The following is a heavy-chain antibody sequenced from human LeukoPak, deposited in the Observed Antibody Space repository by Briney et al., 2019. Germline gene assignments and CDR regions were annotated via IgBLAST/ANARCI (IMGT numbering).Heavy chain of an antibody. CDR3: ASFLPMVKDRRAY. CDR1: GGTFSSYA. D-gene: IGHD5-18*01. Sequence: ASVKVSCKASGGTFSSYAISWVRQAPGQGLEWMGRIIPILGIANYAQKFQGRVTITADKSTSTAYMELSSLRSEDTAVYYCASFLPMVKDRRAYWGQGTLVTVSS. V-gene: IGHV1-69*04. J-gene: IGHJ4*02. CDR2: IIPILGIA.